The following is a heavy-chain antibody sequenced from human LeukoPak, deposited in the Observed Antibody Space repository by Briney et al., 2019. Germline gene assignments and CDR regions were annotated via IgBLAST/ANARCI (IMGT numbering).Heavy chain of an antibody. D-gene: IGHD1-1*01. CDR3: ARGTRGTDY. CDR1: GGSFSGYY. J-gene: IGHJ4*02. CDR2: INHSGST. V-gene: IGHV4-34*01. Sequence: SETLSLTCAVYGGSFSGYYWSWIRRPPGKGLEWIGEINHSGSTNYNPSLKSRVTISVDTSKNQFSLKLSSVTAADTAVYYCARGTRGTDYWGQGTLVTVSS.